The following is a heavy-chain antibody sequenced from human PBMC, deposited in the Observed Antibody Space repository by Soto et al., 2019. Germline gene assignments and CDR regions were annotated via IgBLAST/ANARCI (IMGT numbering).Heavy chain of an antibody. Sequence: PSYTLSLTCAASSGTISSNNFSTSVRQPPGKGLEWIGQIYHSGSANYNPSLKSRVTISVDKSKNQFSLNLNSVTAADTAVYYCASAITVDYMGVWGKGTTVTVSS. V-gene: IGHV4-4*02. J-gene: IGHJ6*03. D-gene: IGHD2-21*01. CDR1: SGTISSNNF. CDR2: IYHSGSA. CDR3: ASAITVDYMGV.